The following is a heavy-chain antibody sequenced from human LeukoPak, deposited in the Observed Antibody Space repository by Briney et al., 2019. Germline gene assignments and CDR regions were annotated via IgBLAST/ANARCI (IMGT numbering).Heavy chain of an antibody. J-gene: IGHJ5*02. V-gene: IGHV1-2*02. D-gene: IGHD2-21*01. CDR1: GYTFTGYY. CDR2: INPNSGGT. Sequence: ASVGDSCKASGYTFTGYYMHWVRQAPGQGLEWMGWINPNSGGTNYAQKFQGRVTMTRDTSISTAYMELSRLRSDDTAVYYCARVACGGDCYSHWFDPWGQGTLVTVSS. CDR3: ARVACGGDCYSHWFDP.